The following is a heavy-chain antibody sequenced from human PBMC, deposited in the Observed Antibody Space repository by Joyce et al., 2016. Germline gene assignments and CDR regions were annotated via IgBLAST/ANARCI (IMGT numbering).Heavy chain of an antibody. D-gene: IGHD1-26*01. CDR2: INTGAGTT. CDR1: GYTFISYY. V-gene: IGHV1-46*01. CDR3: ARDGRPGLGNYFDY. Sequence: QVQLVQSGAEVKKPGASVRVSCKASGYTFISYYVLWVLQAPGQGLEWMGIINTGAGTTSYAQKFQDRVTMTRDTSTSTFYMELSSLRSDDTAVYYCARDGRPGLGNYFDYWGQGALVTVSS. J-gene: IGHJ4*02.